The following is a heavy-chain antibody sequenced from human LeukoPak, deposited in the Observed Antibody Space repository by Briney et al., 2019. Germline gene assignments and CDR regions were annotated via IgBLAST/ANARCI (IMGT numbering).Heavy chain of an antibody. CDR1: SGSISSTSYY. D-gene: IGHD3-10*01. CDR2: MYYSGST. V-gene: IGHV4-39*07. CDR3: AREMRSPRGGFDY. J-gene: IGHJ4*02. Sequence: PSETLSLTCTVSSGSISSTSYYWGWIRQPPGMGLEWIGSMYYSGSTYYNPSLKSRVTISVDTSKSQFSLRLSSVTAADTAVYYCAREMRSPRGGFDYWDQGTLVTVSS.